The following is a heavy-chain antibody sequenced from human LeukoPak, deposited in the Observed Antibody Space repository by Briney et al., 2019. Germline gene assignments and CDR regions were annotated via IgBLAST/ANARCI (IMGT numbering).Heavy chain of an antibody. CDR1: GYTFTGYY. J-gene: IGHJ4*02. CDR2: INPNSGGT. Sequence: ASVKVSCKASGYTFTGYYMHWVRQAPGQELEWMGWINPNSGGTNYAQKFQGRVTMTRDTSISTAYMELSRLRSDDTAVYYCARASDYVWGSYRTSHFDYWGQGTLVTVSS. V-gene: IGHV1-2*02. CDR3: ARASDYVWGSYRTSHFDY. D-gene: IGHD3-16*02.